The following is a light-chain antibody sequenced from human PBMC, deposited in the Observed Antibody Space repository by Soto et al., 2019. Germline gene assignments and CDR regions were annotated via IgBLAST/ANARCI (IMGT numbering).Light chain of an antibody. CDR3: QSYDSGLSAYV. V-gene: IGLV1-40*01. CDR2: ANN. CDR1: SSNIGAHYD. Sequence: QSVLTQPPSVSGAPGQRVTISCTGSSSNIGAHYDVHWYQQLPGTAPKLLIYANNNRPSGVPDRFSGSKSGTSASLAITGLQAEDEAEYYCQSYDSGLSAYVFGTGTKLTVL. J-gene: IGLJ1*01.